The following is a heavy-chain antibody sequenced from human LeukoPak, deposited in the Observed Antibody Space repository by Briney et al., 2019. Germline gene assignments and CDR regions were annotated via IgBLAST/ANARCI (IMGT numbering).Heavy chain of an antibody. J-gene: IGHJ4*02. V-gene: IGHV4-59*08. D-gene: IGHD3-3*01. CDR3: ARQRFLEWYFDY. CDR1: GGSISSYY. Sequence: SETLSLTCTISGGSISSYYWSWIRQPPGKGLEWIGYIYYSGSTNYNPSLKSRVTISVDTSKNQFSLKLSSVTAADTAVYYCARQRFLEWYFDYWGQGTLVTVSS. CDR2: IYYSGST.